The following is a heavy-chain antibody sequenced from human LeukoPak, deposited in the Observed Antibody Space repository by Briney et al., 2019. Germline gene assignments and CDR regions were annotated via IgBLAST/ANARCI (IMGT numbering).Heavy chain of an antibody. D-gene: IGHD3-22*01. J-gene: IGHJ4*02. CDR2: ISYDGSNK. CDR3: AKLHSSGYYPRWYFDY. V-gene: IGHV3-30-3*02. Sequence: GGSLRLSCAASGFTFSSYAMHWVRQAPGKGLEWVAVISYDGSNKYYADSVKGRFTISRDNSKNTLYLQMNSLRAEDTAVYYCAKLHSSGYYPRWYFDYWGQGTLVTVSS. CDR1: GFTFSSYA.